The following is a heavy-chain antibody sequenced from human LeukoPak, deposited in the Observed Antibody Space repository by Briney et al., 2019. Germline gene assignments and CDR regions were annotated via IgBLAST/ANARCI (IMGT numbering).Heavy chain of an antibody. V-gene: IGHV1-8*03. CDR3: ARVAYCTSTSCYTDGYYSYYMDV. Sequence: ASVKVSCKASGYTFTSYDINWVRQATGQGLEWMGWMNPNSGNTGYAQKFQGRVTITRNTSISTAYMELSSLRSEDTAVYYCARVAYCTSTSCYTDGYYSYYMDVWGKGTTVTVSS. D-gene: IGHD2-2*02. J-gene: IGHJ6*03. CDR1: GYTFTSYD. CDR2: MNPNSGNT.